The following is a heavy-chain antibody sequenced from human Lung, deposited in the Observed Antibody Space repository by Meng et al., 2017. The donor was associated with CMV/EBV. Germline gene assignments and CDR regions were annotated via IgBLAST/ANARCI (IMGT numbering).Heavy chain of an antibody. CDR1: GYTFASYG. J-gene: IGHJ4*02. Sequence: LPEAGAGVKKPGDSGRVSCEASGYTFASYGISWLRQAPGQGLEWMGWFVNNVDTYSAQKFQGRVTMTTDTHTSTAFMELRSLRSDDTAVYYCARGTPGRSYSDYWGQGTLVTVSS. D-gene: IGHD3-10*01. V-gene: IGHV1-18*01. CDR2: FVNNVDT. CDR3: ARGTPGRSYSDY.